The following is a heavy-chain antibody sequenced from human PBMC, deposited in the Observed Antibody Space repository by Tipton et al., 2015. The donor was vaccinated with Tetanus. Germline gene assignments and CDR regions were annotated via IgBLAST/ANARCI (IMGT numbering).Heavy chain of an antibody. CDR1: GGSIGSANYY. Sequence: TLSLTCTVSGGSIGSANYYWSWIRHHPRKGLEWIGYIYYRGSIHYNPSLQSRVFISLDTSANQFNLKLNSVTAADAAVYYCARGGNEYGDPPDYWGRGTLVTVSS. J-gene: IGHJ4*02. CDR2: IYYRGSI. CDR3: ARGGNEYGDPPDY. V-gene: IGHV4-31*03. D-gene: IGHD4-17*01.